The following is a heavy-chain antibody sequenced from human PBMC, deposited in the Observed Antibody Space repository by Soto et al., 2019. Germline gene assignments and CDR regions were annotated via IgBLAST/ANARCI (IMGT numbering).Heavy chain of an antibody. V-gene: IGHV1-18*01. CDR3: ARGTGGNWAAFDI. CDR1: GYTFSSYA. J-gene: IGHJ3*02. D-gene: IGHD2-15*01. CDR2: ISAYNDNT. Sequence: VASVKVSCKPSGYTFSSYAISWVRQAPGQGLEWMGWISAYNDNTNYVQKLQGRVTMTTDTSTSTAYMELRSLRSDDTAVYYCARGTGGNWAAFDIWGQGTMVTVSS.